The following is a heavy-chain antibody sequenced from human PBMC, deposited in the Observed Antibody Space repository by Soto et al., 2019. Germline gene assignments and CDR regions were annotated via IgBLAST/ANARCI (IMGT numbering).Heavy chain of an antibody. J-gene: IGHJ4*02. CDR1: GFTFSSYS. CDR3: ARRGVAFDY. D-gene: IGHD3-10*01. V-gene: IGHV3-48*02. Sequence: GGSLRLSCAASGFTFSSYSMNWVRQSPGKGLEWISYISTTSSSIYYADSVKGRFTISRDNAKNSLFLQMNSLRDEDTAVYYCARRGVAFDYWGQGALVTVSS. CDR2: ISTTSSSI.